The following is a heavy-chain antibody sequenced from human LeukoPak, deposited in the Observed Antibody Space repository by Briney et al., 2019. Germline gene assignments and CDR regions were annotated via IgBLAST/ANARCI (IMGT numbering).Heavy chain of an antibody. CDR1: GYTVTSYD. CDR3: ARVGSSTVHDYGGNSDY. J-gene: IGHJ4*02. CDR2: MNPNSGNT. Sequence: ASVKVSCKASGYTVTSYDINWVRQATGQGLEWMGGMNPNSGNTGYAQKFQGRVTITRDTSASTAYMELSSLRSEDTAVYYCARVGSSTVHDYGGNSDYWGQGTLVTVSS. D-gene: IGHD4-23*01. V-gene: IGHV1-8*01.